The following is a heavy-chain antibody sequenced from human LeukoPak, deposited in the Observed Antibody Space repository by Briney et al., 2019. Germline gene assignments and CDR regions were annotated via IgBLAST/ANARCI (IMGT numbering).Heavy chain of an antibody. V-gene: IGHV1-18*04. J-gene: IGHJ3*02. D-gene: IGHD5-18*01. CDR3: ARDCRGYSYGCDDAFDI. CDR1: GYTFTSYG. CDR2: ISAYNGNT. Sequence: GASVKVSCKASGYTFTSYGISWVRQAPGQGLEWMGWISAYNGNTNYAQKLQGRVTMTTDTSTSTACMELRSLRSDDTAVYYCARDCRGYSYGCDDAFDIWGQGTMVTVSS.